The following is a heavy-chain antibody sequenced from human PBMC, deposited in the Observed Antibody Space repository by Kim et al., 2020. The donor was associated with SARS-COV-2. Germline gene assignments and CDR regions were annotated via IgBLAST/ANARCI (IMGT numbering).Heavy chain of an antibody. V-gene: IGHV3-23*01. Sequence: GGSLRLSCAASGFTFSSYAMSWVRQAPGKGLEWVSAISGSGGSTYYADSVKGRFTISRDNSKNTLYLQMNSLRAEDTAVYYCAKIGYYYDSSGYYTFDYWGQGTLVTVSS. CDR2: ISGSGGST. CDR3: AKIGYYYDSSGYYTFDY. J-gene: IGHJ4*02. CDR1: GFTFSSYA. D-gene: IGHD3-22*01.